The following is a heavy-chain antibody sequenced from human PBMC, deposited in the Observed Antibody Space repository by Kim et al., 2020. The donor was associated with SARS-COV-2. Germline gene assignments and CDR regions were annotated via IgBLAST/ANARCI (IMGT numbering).Heavy chain of an antibody. CDR2: ISSSSSYI. CDR3: ARVPPPSTSKQQLGADDY. CDR1: GFTFSSYS. V-gene: IGHV3-21*01. J-gene: IGHJ4*02. Sequence: GGSLRLSCAASGFTFSSYSMNWVRQAPGKGLEWVSSISSSSSYIYYADSVKGRFTISRDNAKNSLYLQMNSLRAEDTAVYYCARVPPPSTSKQQLGADDYWGQGTLVTVSS. D-gene: IGHD6-13*01.